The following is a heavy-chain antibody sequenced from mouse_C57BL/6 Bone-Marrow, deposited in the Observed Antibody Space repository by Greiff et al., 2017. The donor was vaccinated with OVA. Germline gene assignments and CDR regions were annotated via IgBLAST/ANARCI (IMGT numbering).Heavy chain of an antibody. CDR1: GYTFTSYW. J-gene: IGHJ4*01. Sequence: QVQLQQPGAELVKPGASVKVSCKASGYTFTSYWMHWVKQRPGQGLEWIGRIHPSDSDSNFNLKFKGKASFTVDKTSSTAYRRLSSLTSDDSAVYYGAIPPHYYGSSYAEAMDYWGQGASVTVSS. D-gene: IGHD1-1*01. CDR2: IHPSDSDS. CDR3: AIPPHYYGSSYAEAMDY. V-gene: IGHV1-74*01.